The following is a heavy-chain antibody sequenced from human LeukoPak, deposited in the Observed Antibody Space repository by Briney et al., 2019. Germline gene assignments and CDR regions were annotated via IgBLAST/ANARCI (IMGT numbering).Heavy chain of an antibody. D-gene: IGHD3-22*01. J-gene: IGHJ4*02. V-gene: IGHV3-23*01. CDR3: AIMHPYYDGNGYWDQ. CDR2: INTSGGST. Sequence: PGGSLRLSCAASGFTFSSSEMNWVRQAPGKGLEWVSGINTSGGSTAYADSVKGRFTISRDNPRNTLYMQMNSLRAEDTALYYCAIMHPYYDGNGYWDQGGQGTLVTVSS. CDR1: GFTFSSSE.